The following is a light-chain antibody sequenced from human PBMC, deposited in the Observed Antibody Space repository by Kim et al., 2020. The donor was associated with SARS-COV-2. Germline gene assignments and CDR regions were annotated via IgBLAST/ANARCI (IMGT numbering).Light chain of an antibody. J-gene: IGLJ3*02. CDR2: SNN. V-gene: IGLV1-44*01. Sequence: AAGAPGQRVTISCSGSSSNNGSNTVNWYQQLPGMAPKLLIYSNNQRPSGVPDRFSGSKSGTSASLAISGLQSEDEADYYCAAGRVFGGGTQLTVL. CDR1: SSNNGSNT. CDR3: AAGRV.